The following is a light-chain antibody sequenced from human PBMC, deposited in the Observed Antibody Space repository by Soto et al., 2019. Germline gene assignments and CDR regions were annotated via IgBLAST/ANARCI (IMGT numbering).Light chain of an antibody. CDR1: QSISSW. CDR2: DAS. V-gene: IGKV1-5*01. CDR3: HQYNNYPYT. Sequence: DIQMTQSPSTLSASVGDRVTITCRASQSISSWLAWYQQKPGKAPKFLISDASNLESGVPSRFSGSGSGTEFTLTIDSLQPDDFATYYCHQYNNYPYTFSQGTTLEIK. J-gene: IGKJ2*01.